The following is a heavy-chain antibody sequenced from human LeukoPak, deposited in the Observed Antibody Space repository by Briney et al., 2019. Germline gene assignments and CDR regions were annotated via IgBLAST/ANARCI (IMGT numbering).Heavy chain of an antibody. CDR2: IYNSGST. CDR3: ATPGLGLWSK. CDR1: GASISTGSYY. J-gene: IGHJ4*02. V-gene: IGHV4-39*01. Sequence: SETLSLTCTVSGASISTGSYYWSWIRQPARKGLEWIGRIYNSGSTYYNPSVKSRVTISVDTSKKQCSMSLRSVSAAGTAVYYCATPGLGLWSKWGQGTLVSVSS. D-gene: IGHD3/OR15-3a*01.